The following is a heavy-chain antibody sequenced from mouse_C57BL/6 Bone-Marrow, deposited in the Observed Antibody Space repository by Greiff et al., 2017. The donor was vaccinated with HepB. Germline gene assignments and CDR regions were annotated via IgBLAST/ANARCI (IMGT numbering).Heavy chain of an antibody. CDR2: IYPGDGDT. J-gene: IGHJ1*03. V-gene: IGHV1-80*01. D-gene: IGHD1-1*01. CDR1: GYAFSSYW. Sequence: QVQLQQSGAELVKPGASVKISCKASGYAFSSYWMNWVKQRPGKGLEWIGQIYPGDGDTNYNGKFKGKATLTADKASSTAYMQLSSLTSEDSAVYFGARGVITTVVPHWYFDVWGTGTTVTVSS. CDR3: ARGVITTVVPHWYFDV.